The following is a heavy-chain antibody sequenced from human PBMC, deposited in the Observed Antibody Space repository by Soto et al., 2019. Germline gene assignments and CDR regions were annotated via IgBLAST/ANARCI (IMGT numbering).Heavy chain of an antibody. CDR1: GGSIGTYY. Sequence: SETLSLTCTVSGGSIGTYYWSWIRQPPGKGLEWIGYIYYRGNTDYNPSLKSRVTISVDTSKNQFSLKLSSVTAADTAVYYCASDNGYSYGTTLGYWGQGTLVTVSS. D-gene: IGHD5-18*01. J-gene: IGHJ4*02. CDR3: ASDNGYSYGTTLGY. V-gene: IGHV4-59*01. CDR2: IYYRGNT.